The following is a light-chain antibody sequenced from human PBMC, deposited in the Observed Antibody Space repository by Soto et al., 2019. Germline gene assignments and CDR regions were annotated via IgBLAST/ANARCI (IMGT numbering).Light chain of an antibody. CDR2: GAS. CDR1: QSVSSSY. Sequence: EIVLTQSPGTLSLSPEERATLSCRASQSVSSSYLAWYQQKPGQAPRLLIYGASSRATGIPDRVSGSGSGTDFTLTISRLEPEDYTVYYCQQYGSFWTFGQGTKVDIK. CDR3: QQYGSFWT. J-gene: IGKJ1*01. V-gene: IGKV3-20*01.